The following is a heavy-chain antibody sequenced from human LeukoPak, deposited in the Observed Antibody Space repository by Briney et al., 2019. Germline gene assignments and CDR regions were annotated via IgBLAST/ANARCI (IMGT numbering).Heavy chain of an antibody. V-gene: IGHV4-39*07. D-gene: IGHD6-19*01. J-gene: IGHJ4*02. CDR1: GGSISSSTYY. CDR3: ARTPGYSSGWREFDY. CDR2: TYYSGST. Sequence: SETLSLTCSVSGGSISSSTYYWGWIRQPPGKGLEWIGNTYYSGSTYYNPSLKSRVIVSLDTSKNQFSLKLSSLTAADTAVYYCARTPGYSSGWREFDYWGQGTLVTVSS.